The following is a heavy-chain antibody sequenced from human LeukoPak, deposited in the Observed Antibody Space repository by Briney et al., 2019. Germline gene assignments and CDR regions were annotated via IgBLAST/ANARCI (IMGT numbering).Heavy chain of an antibody. D-gene: IGHD3-10*01. V-gene: IGHV4-31*03. CDR2: IQYSGST. J-gene: IGHJ3*02. CDR3: ARLAMVRGLDI. CDR1: GDSINSGGYY. Sequence: PSEALSLTCSVSGDSINSGGYYWNWIRQFPGTGLEWIGYIQYSGSTHYNTSLKSRVTISVDTSKTQFSLKMTALTAADTAVYYCARLAMVRGLDIWGQGTMVIVSS.